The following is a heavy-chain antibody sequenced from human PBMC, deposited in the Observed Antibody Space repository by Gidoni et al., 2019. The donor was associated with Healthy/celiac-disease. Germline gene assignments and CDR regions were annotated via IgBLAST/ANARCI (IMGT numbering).Heavy chain of an antibody. CDR3: ARDLRRNPAFCGCDCYPCFEN. D-gene: IGHD2-21*02. CDR2: IYYSRST. V-gene: IGHV4-31*03. Sequence: QVQLPESGPGLVTPSQTLSLPCTVSGGSISSRGYHWRWIRQHPGNGLGWIGDIYYSRSTYYNPSLKSRVTRSVATSKNQFSLKLSSVTAADTAVYYCARDLRRNPAFCGCDCYPCFENWGQGTLVTVSS. J-gene: IGHJ4*02. CDR1: GGSISSRGYH.